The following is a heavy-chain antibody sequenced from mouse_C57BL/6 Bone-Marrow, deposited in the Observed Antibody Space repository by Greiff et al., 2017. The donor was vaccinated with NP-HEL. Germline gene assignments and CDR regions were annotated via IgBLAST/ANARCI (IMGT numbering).Heavy chain of an antibody. Sequence: QVQLQQSGPGLVQPSQSLSITCTVSGFSLTSYGVHWVRQSPGKGLEWLGVIWSGGSTDYTSAVISRLSISKDNSKSQVFFKMNSLQADDTAIYYCARNGGPRDSYFDYWGQGTTLTVSS. V-gene: IGHV2-2*01. J-gene: IGHJ2*01. CDR2: IWSGGST. D-gene: IGHD3-3*01. CDR3: ARNGGPRDSYFDY. CDR1: GFSLTSYG.